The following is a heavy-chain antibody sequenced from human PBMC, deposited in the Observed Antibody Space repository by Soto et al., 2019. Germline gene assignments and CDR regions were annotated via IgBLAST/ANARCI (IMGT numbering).Heavy chain of an antibody. V-gene: IGHV4-34*01. J-gene: IGHJ5*02. CDR2: INHSGST. CDR3: ARVRNCSGGSCYLRYNWFDP. CDR1: GGSFSGYY. D-gene: IGHD2-15*01. Sequence: SETLSLTCAVYGGSFSGYYWSWIRQPPGKGLEWIGEINHSGSTNYNPSLKSRVTISVDTSKNQFSLKLSSVTAADTAVYYCARVRNCSGGSCYLRYNWFDPWGQGTLVTVSS.